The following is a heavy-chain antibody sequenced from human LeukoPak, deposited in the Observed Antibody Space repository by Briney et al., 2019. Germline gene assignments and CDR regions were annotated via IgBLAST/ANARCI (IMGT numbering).Heavy chain of an antibody. D-gene: IGHD6-13*01. J-gene: IGHJ6*03. CDR3: ARTTEAHSWRTRYYDYYMDV. CDR2: IYHSGST. V-gene: IGHV4-34*01. Sequence: GSLRLSCAASGFTFSSYGMSWIRQPPGKGLEWIGEIYHSGSTNYNPSLKSRVTISVDTSKNQFSLKLSSVTAADTAVYYCARTTEAHSWRTRYYDYYMDVWGKGTTVTVSS. CDR1: GFTFSSYG.